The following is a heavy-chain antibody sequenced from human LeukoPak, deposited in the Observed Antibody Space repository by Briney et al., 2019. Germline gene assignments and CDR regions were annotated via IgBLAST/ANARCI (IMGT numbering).Heavy chain of an antibody. V-gene: IGHV3-20*04. CDR2: IKWNGGST. CDR3: AKGQGGSSWYGGFDY. J-gene: IGHJ4*02. D-gene: IGHD6-13*01. CDR1: GFTFDDHG. Sequence: GGSLRLSCAASGFTFDDHGMSWVRQVPGKGLEWVSGIKWNGGSTGYADSVKGRFTISRDNAKNSLYLQMNSLRAEDTAVYYCAKGQGGSSWYGGFDYWGQGTLVTVSS.